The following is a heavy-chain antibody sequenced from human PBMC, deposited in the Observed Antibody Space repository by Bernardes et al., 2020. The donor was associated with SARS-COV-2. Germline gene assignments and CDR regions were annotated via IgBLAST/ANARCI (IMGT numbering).Heavy chain of an antibody. D-gene: IGHD6-13*01. J-gene: IGHJ4*02. Sequence: AAVKASCKASGYTSTSYHISWVRQAPGQGLEWMGWISAYIGNTKYAQKFQGRVTMTTDTSTSTAYMELRSLRSDDTAVYYCARNVDPLVTLFDSWGQGTLVTVSS. V-gene: IGHV1-18*01. CDR2: ISAYIGNT. CDR1: GYTSTSYH. CDR3: ARNVDPLVTLFDS.